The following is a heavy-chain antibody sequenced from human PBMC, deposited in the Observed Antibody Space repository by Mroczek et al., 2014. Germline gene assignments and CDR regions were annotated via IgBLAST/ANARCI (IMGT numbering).Heavy chain of an antibody. CDR1: GGTFSSYA. J-gene: IGHJ4*02. D-gene: IGHD6-13*01. V-gene: IGHV1-69*01. CDR2: IIPIFGTA. CDR3: ARTSIAAAGTVFGAIYFDY. Sequence: GGKKPGSSVKVSCKASGGTFSSYAISWVRQAPGQGLEWMGGIIPIFGTANYAQKFQGRVTITADESTSTAYMELSSLRSEDTAVYYCARTSIAAAGTVFGAIYFDYWGQGTLVTVSS.